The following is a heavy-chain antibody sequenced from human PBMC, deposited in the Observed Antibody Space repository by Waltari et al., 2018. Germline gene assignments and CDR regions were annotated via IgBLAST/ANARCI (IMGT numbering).Heavy chain of an antibody. V-gene: IGHV4-38-2*01. J-gene: IGHJ4*02. CDR2: IYHSGST. CDR3: ARGGYYYDSSGYYFDY. D-gene: IGHD3-22*01. CDR1: GYSISSGYY. Sequence: QVQLQESGPGLVKPSETLSLTCAVSGYSISSGYYWAWIRPPPGKGLEWIGSIYHSGSTYYNPSLKSRVTISVDTSKNQFSLKLSSVTAADTAVYYCARGGYYYDSSGYYFDYWGQGTLVTVSS.